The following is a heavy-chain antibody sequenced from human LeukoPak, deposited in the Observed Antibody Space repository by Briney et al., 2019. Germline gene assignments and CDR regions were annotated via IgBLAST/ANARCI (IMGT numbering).Heavy chain of an antibody. J-gene: IGHJ4*02. CDR1: GYSISSGYY. D-gene: IGHD2-15*01. V-gene: IGHV4-38-2*02. CDR3: ARGRLDGSYYFDY. CDR2: VHHTGKT. Sequence: SETLSLTCTVSGYSISSGYYCTWIRQTPGKGVECIGSVHHTGKTYYNPSLNSRLTISVDTSEIQFSLKLASVTAAGTALYYCARGRLDGSYYFDYWGQGALVTVSS.